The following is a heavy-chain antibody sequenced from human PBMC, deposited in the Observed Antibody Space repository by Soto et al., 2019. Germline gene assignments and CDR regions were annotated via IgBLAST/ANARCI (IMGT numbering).Heavy chain of an antibody. V-gene: IGHV4-34*01. CDR3: ARGQEGVVATH. Sequence: QVQLQQWGAGLLKPSETLSLTCVVYGGSLSGYYWSWIRQPPGKGLEWIGEIKEGGLTNYSPSLKSRAIISVDRPKNQFSLKLHSVTAADTAVYYCARGQEGVVATHWDQGSLVTVSS. CDR2: IKEGGLT. CDR1: GGSLSGYY. J-gene: IGHJ4*02. D-gene: IGHD5-12*01.